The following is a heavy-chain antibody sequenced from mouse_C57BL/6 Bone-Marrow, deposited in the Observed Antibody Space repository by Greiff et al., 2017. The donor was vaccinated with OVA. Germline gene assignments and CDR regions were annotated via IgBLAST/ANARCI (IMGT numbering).Heavy chain of an antibody. CDR3: ARPHYYGSSYYAMDY. V-gene: IGHV1-50*01. D-gene: IGHD1-1*01. J-gene: IGHJ4*01. Sequence: VQLQQPGAELVKPGASVKLSCKASGYTFTSYWMQWVKQRPGQGLEWIGEIDPSDSYTNYNQKFKGEATLTVDTSSSTAYMQLSSLTSEDSAVYYCARPHYYGSSYYAMDYWGQGTSVTVSS. CDR2: IDPSDSYT. CDR1: GYTFTSYW.